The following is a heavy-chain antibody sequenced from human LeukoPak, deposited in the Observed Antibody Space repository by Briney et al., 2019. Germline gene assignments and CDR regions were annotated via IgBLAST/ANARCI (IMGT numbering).Heavy chain of an antibody. J-gene: IGHJ4*02. V-gene: IGHV4-59*12. CDR2: IYHSGST. CDR1: GGSISTYY. Sequence: SETLSLTCTVSGGSISTYYWSWIRQPPEKRLEWIGYIYHSGSTNYNPSLTSRVTISVDTSKNQFSLKVTSVTAADTAVYYCAREWQYQFDYWGQGSLVTVSS. D-gene: IGHD4-11*01. CDR3: AREWQYQFDY.